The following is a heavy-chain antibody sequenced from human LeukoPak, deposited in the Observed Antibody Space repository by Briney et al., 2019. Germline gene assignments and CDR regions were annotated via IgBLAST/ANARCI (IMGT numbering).Heavy chain of an antibody. CDR1: GFTFSSYS. Sequence: PGGSLRLSCAASGFTFSSYSMNWVRQAPGKGLEWVSTISGGGGSTYYADSVKGRFTISRDNSKNTLYLQMNSLRGEDTAVYYCAKDEFGYTKAIDSWGQGSLVTVSS. CDR2: ISGGGGST. J-gene: IGHJ4*02. CDR3: AKDEFGYTKAIDS. V-gene: IGHV3-23*01. D-gene: IGHD5-12*01.